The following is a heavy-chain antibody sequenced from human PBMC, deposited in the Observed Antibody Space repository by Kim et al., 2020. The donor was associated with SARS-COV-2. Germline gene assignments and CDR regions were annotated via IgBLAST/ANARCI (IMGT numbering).Heavy chain of an antibody. V-gene: IGHV3-49*04. CDR1: GFTFGDYG. Sequence: GGSLRLLCTASGFTFGDYGLNWVRQAPGKGLEWVGYIRKKAFGGTTEDAASVRGRFTFSRADSKSIAYLQMNSLKTEVTAVYYCTTLGHWGQGTLVTVSS. D-gene: IGHD7-27*01. J-gene: IGHJ4*02. CDR2: IRKKAFGGTT. CDR3: TTLGH.